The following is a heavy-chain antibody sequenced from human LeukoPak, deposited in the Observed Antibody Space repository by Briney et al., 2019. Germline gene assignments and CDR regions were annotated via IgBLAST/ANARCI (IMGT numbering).Heavy chain of an antibody. V-gene: IGHV3-9*03. CDR2: ISWNSGSI. Sequence: GGSLRLSCAASGFTFDDYAMHWVRQAPGKGLEWVSGISWNSGSIGYADSVKGRFTISRDNAKNSLYLQMNSLRAEDMALYYCARDRSADDFWSGYPVVFDYWGQGTLVTVSS. CDR1: GFTFDDYA. CDR3: ARDRSADDFWSGYPVVFDY. J-gene: IGHJ4*02. D-gene: IGHD3-3*01.